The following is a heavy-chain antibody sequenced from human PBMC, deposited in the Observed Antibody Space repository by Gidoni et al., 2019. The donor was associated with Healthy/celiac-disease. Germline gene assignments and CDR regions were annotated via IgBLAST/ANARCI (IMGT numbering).Heavy chain of an antibody. J-gene: IGHJ4*02. V-gene: IGHV1-8*01. CDR1: GYTFTSYD. D-gene: IGHD2-15*01. CDR3: ARGFRCSGGSCYHQNPSYYFDY. Sequence: QVQLVQSGAEVKKPGASVTVSCKASGYTFTSYDLNWVRQATGQGLEWMGWMNPNSGNTGYAQKFQGRVTMTRNTSISTAYMELSSLRSEDTAVYYCARGFRCSGGSCYHQNPSYYFDYWGQGTLVTVSS. CDR2: MNPNSGNT.